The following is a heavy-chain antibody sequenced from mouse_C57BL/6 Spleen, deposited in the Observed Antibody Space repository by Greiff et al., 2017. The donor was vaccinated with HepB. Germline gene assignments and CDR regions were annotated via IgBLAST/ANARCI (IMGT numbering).Heavy chain of an antibody. J-gene: IGHJ4*01. CDR1: GYAFTNYL. D-gene: IGHD1-1*01. V-gene: IGHV1-54*01. CDR3: ARTHYYGSSPYAMDY. CDR2: INPGSGGT. Sequence: QVQLQQSGAELVRPGTSVKVSCKASGYAFTNYLIEWVKQRPGQGLEWIGVINPGSGGTNYNEKFKGKATLTADKSSSTAYMQLSSLTSEDSAVYFCARTHYYGSSPYAMDYWGQGTSVTVSS.